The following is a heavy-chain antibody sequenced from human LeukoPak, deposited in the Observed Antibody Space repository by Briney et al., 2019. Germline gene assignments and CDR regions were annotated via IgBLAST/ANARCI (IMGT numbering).Heavy chain of an antibody. CDR1: GFTFSSYA. D-gene: IGHD3-16*01. CDR3: VKDVPRFGEPPFDP. J-gene: IGHJ5*02. V-gene: IGHV3-64D*06. CDR2: ISSNGGST. Sequence: GGSLRLSCSASGFTFSSYAMHWVRQAPGKGLEYVSAISSNGGSTYYADSVKGRFTTSRDNSKNTLYLQMSSLRAEDTAVYYCVKDVPRFGEPPFDPWGQGTLVTVPS.